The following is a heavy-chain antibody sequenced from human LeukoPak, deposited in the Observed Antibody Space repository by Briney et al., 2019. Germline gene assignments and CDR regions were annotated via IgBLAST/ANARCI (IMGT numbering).Heavy chain of an antibody. CDR3: ARGGTMMYAFDI. V-gene: IGHV4-30-4*08. D-gene: IGHD3-22*01. Sequence: KASQTLSLTCTVSGGSISSGDYYWSWIRQPPGKGLEWIGYIYYSGSTYYNPSLKSRVTISVDTSKNQFSLKLGSVTAADTALYYCARGGTMMYAFDIWGQGTMVTVSS. J-gene: IGHJ3*02. CDR1: GGSISSGDYY. CDR2: IYYSGST.